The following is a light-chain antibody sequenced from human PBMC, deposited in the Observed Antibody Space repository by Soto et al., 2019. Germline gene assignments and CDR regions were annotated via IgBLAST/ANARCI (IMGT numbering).Light chain of an antibody. CDR3: CSYAGSYTFV. Sequence: QSVLTQPRSVSGSPGQSVTISCTGTSSDVGGYNYISWYQHHPGKAPKVMIYDVSKRPSGVPDRFSGSKSGTTASLTISGLQAEDEADYYCCSYAGSYTFVFGVGTKVTDL. V-gene: IGLV2-11*01. CDR1: SSDVGGYNY. CDR2: DVS. J-gene: IGLJ1*01.